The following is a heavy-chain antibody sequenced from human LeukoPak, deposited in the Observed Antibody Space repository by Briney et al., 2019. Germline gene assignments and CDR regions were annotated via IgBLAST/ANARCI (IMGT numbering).Heavy chain of an antibody. Sequence: GGSLRLSCAASGFTFSSYSMNWVRQAPGKGLEWVSSISSSSSYIYYADSVKGRFTISRDNAKNSLYLQMNSLRAGDTAVYYCARVGTTVTSVDYWGQGTLVTVSS. D-gene: IGHD4-17*01. CDR1: GFTFSSYS. V-gene: IGHV3-21*01. CDR2: ISSSSSYI. CDR3: ARVGTTVTSVDY. J-gene: IGHJ4*02.